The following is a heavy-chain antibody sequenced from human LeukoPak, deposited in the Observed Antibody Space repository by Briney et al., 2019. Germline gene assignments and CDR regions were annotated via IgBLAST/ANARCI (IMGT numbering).Heavy chain of an antibody. V-gene: IGHV3-48*04. CDR2: ISSSNRTI. CDR3: ARGRWELSY. CDR1: GFTFRSYS. J-gene: IGHJ4*02. Sequence: GGSLRLSCAASGFTFRSYSMNWVRQAPGKGLEWVSYISSSNRTIYYADSVKGRFTISRDNAKNSLYLQMNSLRAEDTAVYYCARGRWELSYWGQGTLVTVSS. D-gene: IGHD4-23*01.